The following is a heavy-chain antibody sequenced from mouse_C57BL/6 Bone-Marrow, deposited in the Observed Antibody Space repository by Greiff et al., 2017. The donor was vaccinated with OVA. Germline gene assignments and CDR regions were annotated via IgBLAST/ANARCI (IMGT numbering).Heavy chain of an antibody. Sequence: QVQLQQPGAELVKPGASVKMSCKASGYTFTSYWITWVKQRPGQGLEWIGDIYPGSGSTNYNEKVKSKATLTVDKASSTAYMQLSSLTSADSTVDYGAREDYSNYLFAYWGHGPLVTVSA. CDR1: GYTFTSYW. V-gene: IGHV1-55*01. D-gene: IGHD2-5*01. CDR3: AREDYSNYLFAY. J-gene: IGHJ3*01. CDR2: IYPGSGST.